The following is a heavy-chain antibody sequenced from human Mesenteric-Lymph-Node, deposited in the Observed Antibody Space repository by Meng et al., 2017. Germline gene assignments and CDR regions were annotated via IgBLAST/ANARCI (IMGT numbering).Heavy chain of an antibody. Sequence: LSLTCATSGFTFTNYAMTWVRQAPGKGLEWVATVNGSGDRTYYADSLKGRFTISRDNPKSTLYLQMNSLKTEDTAVYYCLIAARPSSLPFDYWGQGTLVTVSS. CDR2: VNGSGDRT. CDR1: GFTFTNYA. J-gene: IGHJ4*02. V-gene: IGHV3-23*01. D-gene: IGHD6-6*01. CDR3: LIAARPSSLPFDY.